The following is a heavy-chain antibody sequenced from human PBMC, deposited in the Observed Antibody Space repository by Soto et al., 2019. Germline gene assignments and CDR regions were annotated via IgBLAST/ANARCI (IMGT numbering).Heavy chain of an antibody. CDR2: IIPIFGTA. CDR3: ARHLMTQQDY. D-gene: IGHD2-21*02. J-gene: IGHJ4*02. CDR1: GGTFSRYA. Sequence: SVKVSCKACGGTFSRYAISGVRQAPGQGLEWMGGIIPIFGTANYAQKFQGRVTITADESTSTAYVELSSLRSEETAVYYCARHLMTQQDYWGQGTLVTVCS. V-gene: IGHV1-69*13.